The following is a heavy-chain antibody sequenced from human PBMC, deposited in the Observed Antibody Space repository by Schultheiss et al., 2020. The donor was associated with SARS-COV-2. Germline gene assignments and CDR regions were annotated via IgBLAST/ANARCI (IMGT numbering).Heavy chain of an antibody. Sequence: SQTLSLTCTVSGGSISSYYWSWIRQPPGKGLEWIGSIYHSGSTYYNPSLKSRVTISVDTSKNQFSLKLSSVTAADTAVYYCARERTDWGSFDYWGQGTLVTVSS. J-gene: IGHJ4*02. D-gene: IGHD7-27*01. CDR1: GGSISSYY. CDR3: ARERTDWGSFDY. V-gene: IGHV4-39*07. CDR2: IYHSGST.